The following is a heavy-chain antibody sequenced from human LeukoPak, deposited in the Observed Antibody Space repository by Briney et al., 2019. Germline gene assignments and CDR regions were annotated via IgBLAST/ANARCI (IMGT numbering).Heavy chain of an antibody. D-gene: IGHD5-12*01. CDR3: ARSAPNSGYVG. CDR1: GGSITNYY. J-gene: IGHJ4*02. V-gene: IGHV4-34*01. CDR2: INHSGST. Sequence: PSETLSLTCTVSGGSITNYYWSWIRQPPGKGLEWIGEINHSGSTNYNPSLKSRVTISIDTSKNQFSLKLSSVTAADTAVYYCARSAPNSGYVGWGQGTLVTVSS.